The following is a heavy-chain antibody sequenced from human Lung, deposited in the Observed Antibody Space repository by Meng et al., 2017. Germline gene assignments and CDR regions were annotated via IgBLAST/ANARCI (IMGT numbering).Heavy chain of an antibody. D-gene: IGHD1-20*01. CDR2: ITGDGSNT. CDR1: GVTYSTRW. Sequence: VQRAGAWGCFIQPGRSLILSCSGSGVTYSTRWLHCVRQAPGQGLNWVALITGDGSNTIYADTRLGSFYISRDNEMNTLSIQMNSASAEDKYVSKCGRRGMTSDDWGQGTLVTVSS. V-gene: IGHV3-74*01. J-gene: IGHJ4*02. CDR3: GRRGMTSDD.